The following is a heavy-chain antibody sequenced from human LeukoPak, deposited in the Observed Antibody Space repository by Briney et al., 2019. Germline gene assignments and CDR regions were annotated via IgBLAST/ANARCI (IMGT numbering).Heavy chain of an antibody. CDR1: GSSISGSF. J-gene: IGHJ4*02. D-gene: IGHD3-22*01. Sequence: SETLSLTCTVSGSSISGSFWGWIRQPPGKGLEYIGSIYHSGITYYNPSLRGRVTMSLDTSENQFSLKLSSVTAADTAVYYCARRITMMESFDYWGQGTLVTVSS. CDR2: IYHSGIT. V-gene: IGHV4-38-2*02. CDR3: ARRITMMESFDY.